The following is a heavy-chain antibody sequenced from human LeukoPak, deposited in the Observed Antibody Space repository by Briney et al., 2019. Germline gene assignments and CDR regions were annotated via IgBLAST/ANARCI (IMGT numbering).Heavy chain of an antibody. CDR2: ISWNSGSI. V-gene: IGHV3-9*01. D-gene: IGHD1-14*01. J-gene: IGHJ3*02. CDR3: AKDMMGTLIAFDI. CDR1: GFTFDDYA. Sequence: GGSLRLSCEASGFTFDDYAMHWVRQAPGKGLEWVSGISWNSGSIGYADSVKGRFTISRDDAKNSLYLQMNSLRAEDTALYYCAKDMMGTLIAFDIWGQGTMVTVSS.